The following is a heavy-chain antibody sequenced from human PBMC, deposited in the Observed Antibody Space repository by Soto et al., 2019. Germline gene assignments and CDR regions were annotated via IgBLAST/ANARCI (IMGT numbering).Heavy chain of an antibody. V-gene: IGHV1-69*01. CDR3: AIGTRNSWTCDF. D-gene: IGHD6-13*01. CDR2: IIPLTETP. CDR1: GGTFSNYA. J-gene: IGHJ4*02. Sequence: QVQVVQSGADVKKPGSSVKVSCKASGGTFSNYAISWVRQAPGHGLEWVGGIIPLTETPVYAQTVQGRLTITADEITSAAYMELSSLRSDDTAVYHCAIGTRNSWTCDFWGQGTLVTVSS.